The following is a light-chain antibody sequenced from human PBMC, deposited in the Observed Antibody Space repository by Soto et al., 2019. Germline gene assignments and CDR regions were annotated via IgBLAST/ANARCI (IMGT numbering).Light chain of an antibody. J-gene: IGKJ2*01. V-gene: IGKV4-1*01. CDR3: QQYYSTPYT. CDR1: QSVLYSSNNKNY. CDR2: WAS. Sequence: DIVMTQSPDSLAVSLGERATINCKSSQSVLYSSNNKNYLAWYQQKPGQPPNLLIYWASTRESGVPDRFSGSGSGTDFTLTISSLQAEDVAFYYCQQYYSTPYTFGLGTKLEIK.